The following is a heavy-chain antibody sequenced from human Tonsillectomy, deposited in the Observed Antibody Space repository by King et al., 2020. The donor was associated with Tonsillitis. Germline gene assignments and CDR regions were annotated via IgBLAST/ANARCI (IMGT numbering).Heavy chain of an antibody. D-gene: IGHD3-3*01. Sequence: QLVQSGAEVKKPGASVKVSCKASGYTFTNYGISWVRQAPGQGLEWMGWINAYNGNTNYAQKLQGRVTMTTDTSTSTAYMELRSLRSDDTAVYYCARDVLRFLEWLLGDAFDIWGQGTMVNVSS. J-gene: IGHJ3*02. CDR1: GYTFTNYG. CDR3: ARDVLRFLEWLLGDAFDI. CDR2: INAYNGNT. V-gene: IGHV1-18*01.